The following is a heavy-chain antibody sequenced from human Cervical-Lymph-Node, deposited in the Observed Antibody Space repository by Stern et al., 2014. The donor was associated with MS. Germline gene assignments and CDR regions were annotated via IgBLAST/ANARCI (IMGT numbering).Heavy chain of an antibody. Sequence: DQLVQSGAEVKQPGASVKVSCKASGYTFTNYAMHWVRQAPGQRLEWVGWINPGNGNTKYSQKIQDRVTITTDTSATTAYMELTSLRSEDTAVYYCARGNDRGSGWSFVWFDPWGQGTLVTVSS. CDR2: INPGNGNT. D-gene: IGHD6-19*01. V-gene: IGHV1-3*01. CDR3: ARGNDRGSGWSFVWFDP. CDR1: GYTFTNYA. J-gene: IGHJ5*02.